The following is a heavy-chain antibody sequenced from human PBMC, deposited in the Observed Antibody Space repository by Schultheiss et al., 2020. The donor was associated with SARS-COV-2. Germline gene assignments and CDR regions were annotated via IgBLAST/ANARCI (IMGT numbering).Heavy chain of an antibody. Sequence: GESLKISCAASGFTFSSYAMHWVRQAPGKGLEWVAVISYDGSNKYYADSVKGRFTISRDNAKNTLYLQMNSLRGEDTAVYYCASDYCTSTSCYRDYWGQGTLVTVSS. CDR1: GFTFSSYA. J-gene: IGHJ4*02. D-gene: IGHD2-2*01. CDR3: ASDYCTSTSCYRDY. V-gene: IGHV3-30*04. CDR2: ISYDGSNK.